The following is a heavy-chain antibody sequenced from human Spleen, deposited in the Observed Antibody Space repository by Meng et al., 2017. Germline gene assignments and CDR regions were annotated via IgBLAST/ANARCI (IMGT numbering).Heavy chain of an antibody. J-gene: IGHJ4*02. CDR2: INAVFGTT. V-gene: IGHV1-69*05. CDR3: ARLYYDSSGYPALDY. CDR1: GGIFSNYV. Sequence: SVKVSCKALGGIFSNYVIGWVRQAPGQGLEWMGGINAVFGTTNYAQKFQGRVSITTYESTSTAYMELSSLRSEDTAVYYCARLYYDSSGYPALDYWGQGTLVTVSS. D-gene: IGHD3-22*01.